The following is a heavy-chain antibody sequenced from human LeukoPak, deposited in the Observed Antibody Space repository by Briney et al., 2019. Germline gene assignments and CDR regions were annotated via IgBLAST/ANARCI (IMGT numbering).Heavy chain of an antibody. CDR1: GFTFSGSA. Sequence: GGSLRLSCAASGFTFSGSAMHWVRQASGKGLEWVGRIRSKANSYATAYAASVKGRFTISRDDSKNTAYLQMNSLKTEDTAVYYCARAGKKVTMVRGATSPNDAFDIWGQGTMVTVSS. J-gene: IGHJ3*02. CDR3: ARAGKKVTMVRGATSPNDAFDI. D-gene: IGHD3-10*01. V-gene: IGHV3-73*01. CDR2: IRSKANSYAT.